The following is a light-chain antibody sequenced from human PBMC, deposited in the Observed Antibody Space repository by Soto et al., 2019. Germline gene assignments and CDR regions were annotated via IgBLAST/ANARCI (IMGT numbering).Light chain of an antibody. Sequence: DIQMTQSPSTLSASVGDRVTITCRASQRISDWLAWYQQKPGKAPKLLIYKASNLESGVPSSFSGSGSGTEFTLTITSLQPDDFATEYCQQYNSYSETFGQGTKVEIK. V-gene: IGKV1-5*03. CDR1: QRISDW. CDR2: KAS. CDR3: QQYNSYSET. J-gene: IGKJ1*01.